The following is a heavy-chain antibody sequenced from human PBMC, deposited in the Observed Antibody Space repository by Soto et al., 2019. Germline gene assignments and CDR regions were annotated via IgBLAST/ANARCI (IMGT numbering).Heavy chain of an antibody. CDR2: ISSDGSRT. CDR1: GFTFSTFW. D-gene: IGHD5-18*01. J-gene: IGHJ4*02. Sequence: EVQLVESGGGLVQPGGSLRLSCAASGFTFSTFWMHWVRQAPGKGLVWVSRISSDGSRTSYADSVKGRFTISRDNAKNPLYLQMNSLRAEDTAIYYCARVYSSLSSYDYWGQGTLVTVSS. V-gene: IGHV3-74*01. CDR3: ARVYSSLSSYDY.